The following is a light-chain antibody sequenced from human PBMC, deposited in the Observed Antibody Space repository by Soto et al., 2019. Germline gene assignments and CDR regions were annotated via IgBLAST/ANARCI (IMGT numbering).Light chain of an antibody. V-gene: IGKV3-15*01. CDR2: GAS. CDR3: QQYDRWPPLFT. CDR1: QSVNVN. Sequence: EVVLTQSPATLSVSPGETATLSCRASQSVNVNLAWYQQRAGQAPRLLIYGASTRATGVPSRFSGSGSGTEFALTISSLQSEDFAVYYCQQYDRWPPLFTFGPGTNVDFE. J-gene: IGKJ3*01.